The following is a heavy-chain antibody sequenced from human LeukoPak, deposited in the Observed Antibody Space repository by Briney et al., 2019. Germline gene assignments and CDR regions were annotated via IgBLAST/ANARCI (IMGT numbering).Heavy chain of an antibody. CDR3: ARLSGSGKAREDY. J-gene: IGHJ4*02. V-gene: IGHV4-34*01. Sequence: SETLSLTCAVYGGSFSGYYWSWIRQPPGKGLEWIGEINHSGSTNYNPSLKSRVTISVDTSKNQFSLKLSSVTAADMAVYYCARLSGSGKAREDYWGQGTLVTVSS. CDR1: GGSFSGYY. D-gene: IGHD2-15*01. CDR2: INHSGST.